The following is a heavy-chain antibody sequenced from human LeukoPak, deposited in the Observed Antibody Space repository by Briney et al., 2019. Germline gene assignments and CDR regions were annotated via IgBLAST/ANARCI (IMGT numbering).Heavy chain of an antibody. D-gene: IGHD3/OR15-3a*01. CDR3: AGGEGWTAED. CDR1: GFTFSSYA. CDR2: ISSNGGST. J-gene: IGHJ4*02. V-gene: IGHV3-64*04. Sequence: GGSLRLSCSASGFTFSSYAMHWVRQAPGKGLEYVSAISSNGGSTYYADSVKGRFTISRGNTENSVYLQMNSLRVEDTAVYFCAGGEGWTAEDWGQGTQVTVSS.